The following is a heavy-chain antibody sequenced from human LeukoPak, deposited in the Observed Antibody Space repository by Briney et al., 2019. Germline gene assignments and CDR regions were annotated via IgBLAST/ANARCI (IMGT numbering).Heavy chain of an antibody. CDR2: IRYDGSNK. J-gene: IGHJ4*02. Sequence: PGGSLRLSCAASGFTFSSYGMHWVRQAPGKGLEWVAFIRYDGSNKYYADSVKGRFTISRDNSKNTLYLQMNSLRAEDAAVYYCAKDRSTGLWLYFDYWGQGTLVTVSS. V-gene: IGHV3-30*02. D-gene: IGHD6-19*01. CDR3: AKDRSTGLWLYFDY. CDR1: GFTFSSYG.